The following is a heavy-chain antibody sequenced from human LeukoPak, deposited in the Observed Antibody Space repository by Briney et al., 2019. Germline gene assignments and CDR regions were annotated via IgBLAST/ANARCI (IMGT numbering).Heavy chain of an antibody. V-gene: IGHV5-10-1*01. CDR3: ARHFYGDYAFDS. J-gene: IGHJ4*02. CDR1: GYSFTIYW. CDR2: IDPSDSYT. Sequence: TAGESLKISCKGSGYSFTIYWITWVRQMPGKGLEWMGTIDPSDSYTNYSPSFQGHVTISADKSINTAYLQWSGLKTSDSAIYYCARHFYGDYAFDSWGQGTLVTVSS. D-gene: IGHD4-17*01.